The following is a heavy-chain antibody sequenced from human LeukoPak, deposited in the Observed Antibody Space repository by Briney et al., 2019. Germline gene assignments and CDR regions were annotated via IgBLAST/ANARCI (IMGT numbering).Heavy chain of an antibody. V-gene: IGHV1-18*01. CDR1: GYTFTSYG. CDR2: ISAYNGNT. Sequence: ASVKVSCKASGYTFTSYGISWVRQAPGQGLEWMGCISAYNGNTNYAQKLQGRVTMTTDTSTSTAYMELRSLRSDDTAVYYCARGYCSGGSCQRFDYWGQGTLVTVSS. D-gene: IGHD2-15*01. J-gene: IGHJ4*02. CDR3: ARGYCSGGSCQRFDY.